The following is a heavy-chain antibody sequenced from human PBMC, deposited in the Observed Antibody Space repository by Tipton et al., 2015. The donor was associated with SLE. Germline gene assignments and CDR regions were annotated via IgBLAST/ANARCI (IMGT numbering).Heavy chain of an antibody. CDR2: ISLSSYYI. CDR3: ARGGAYCGGDCYADY. J-gene: IGHJ4*02. V-gene: IGHV3-21*01. CDR1: GFTFSAYN. D-gene: IGHD2-21*01. Sequence: SLRLSCAASGFTFSAYNMGWVRQAPGKGLEWVSSISLSSYYIGYADSVKGRFAISRDNAKNSLYLQMNSLRAEDTAVYYCARGGAYCGGDCYADYWGQGTLVTVSS.